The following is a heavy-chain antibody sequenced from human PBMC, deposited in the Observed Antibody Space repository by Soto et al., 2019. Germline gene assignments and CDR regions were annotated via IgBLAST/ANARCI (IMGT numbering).Heavy chain of an antibody. Sequence: EVQLVESVGGLVNPGGARRLSCAASGLTFSRYTMNWVRQAPGEGLEWVSGISSIRHYIYYADSVKGRFTISRDNAENALYLQMNNLRAEESAVYYCARDAGRLSSSGGWFAPWGQGTLVTVSS. V-gene: IGHV3-21*01. D-gene: IGHD1-1*01. CDR2: ISSIRHYI. CDR3: ARDAGRLSSSGGWFAP. J-gene: IGHJ5*02. CDR1: GLTFSRYT.